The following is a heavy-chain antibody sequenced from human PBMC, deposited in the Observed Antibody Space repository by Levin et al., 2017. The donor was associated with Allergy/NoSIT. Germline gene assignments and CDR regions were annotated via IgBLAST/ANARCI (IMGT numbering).Heavy chain of an antibody. CDR3: VRDGVDGDYIGWFDP. J-gene: IGHJ5*02. V-gene: IGHV3-48*01. CDR1: GFSFSSYT. D-gene: IGHD4-17*01. Sequence: GGSLRLSCAASGFSFSSYTMNWVRQAPGKGLEWVSYISGDSRIIYYADSVKGRFTISRDNAKNSLFLQMNSLRAEDTAVYYCVRDGVDGDYIGWFDPWGQGTLVTVSS. CDR2: ISGDSRII.